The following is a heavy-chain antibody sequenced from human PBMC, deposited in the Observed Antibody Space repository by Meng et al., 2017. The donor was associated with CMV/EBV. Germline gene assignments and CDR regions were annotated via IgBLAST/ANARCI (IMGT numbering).Heavy chain of an antibody. CDR1: GGSVSSGSYY. D-gene: IGHD3-3*01. CDR2: IYYSGST. J-gene: IGHJ3*02. CDR3: ARDLYTIFGVTPGAFDI. V-gene: IGHV4-61*01. Sequence: GSLRLSCTVSGGSVSSGSYYWSWIRQPPGKGLEWIGYIYYSGSTNYNPSLKSRVTISVDTSKNQFSLKLSSVTAADTAVYYCARDLYTIFGVTPGAFDIWGKGQWSPSPQ.